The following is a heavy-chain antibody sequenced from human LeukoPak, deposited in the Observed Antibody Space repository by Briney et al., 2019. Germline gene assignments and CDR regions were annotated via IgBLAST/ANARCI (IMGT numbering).Heavy chain of an antibody. Sequence: ASVKVSCKASGYTFTSYGISWVRQAPGQGLEWMGWISAYNGNTNYAQKLQGRVTMTTDTSTSTAYMELRSLRSDDTAVYYCARESYGSGSYLRGFDYWGQGTLVTVSS. J-gene: IGHJ4*02. CDR3: ARESYGSGSYLRGFDY. V-gene: IGHV1-18*01. CDR2: ISAYNGNT. D-gene: IGHD3-10*01. CDR1: GYTFTSYG.